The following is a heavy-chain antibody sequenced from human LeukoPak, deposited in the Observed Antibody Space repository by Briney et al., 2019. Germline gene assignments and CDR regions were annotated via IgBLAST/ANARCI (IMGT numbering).Heavy chain of an antibody. V-gene: IGHV4-59*01. CDR3: ARDERGAARDAFDI. Sequence: SETLSLTCTVSGGSISSYYWSWIRQPPWKGLEWIGYIYYSGSTNYNPSLKSRVTISVDTSKNQFSLKLSSVTAADTAVYYCARDERGAARDAFDIWGQGTMVTVSS. D-gene: IGHD3-10*01. J-gene: IGHJ3*02. CDR1: GGSISSYY. CDR2: IYYSGST.